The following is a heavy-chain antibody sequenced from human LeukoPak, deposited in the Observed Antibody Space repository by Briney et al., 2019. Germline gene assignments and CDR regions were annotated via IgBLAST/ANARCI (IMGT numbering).Heavy chain of an antibody. V-gene: IGHV3-7*01. CDR3: AKDRRRDGYINFDY. D-gene: IGHD5-24*01. CDR2: IKPDGSDE. CDR1: GFTFSGYW. Sequence: GGSLRLSCLASGFTFSGYWMYWARQAPGKGLEWVANIKPDGSDESYVDSVKSRFTISRDNAKNSLYLQMNSLRAEDTAVYYCAKDRRRDGYINFDYWGQGTLVTVSS. J-gene: IGHJ4*02.